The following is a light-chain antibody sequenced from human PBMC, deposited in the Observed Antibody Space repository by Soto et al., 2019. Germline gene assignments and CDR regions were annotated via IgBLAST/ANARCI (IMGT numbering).Light chain of an antibody. CDR3: NSYTNSDTVI. CDR2: AVN. J-gene: IGLJ2*01. Sequence: QSALTQAASVSGSPGQSITISCTGTSSDIGAYHYVSWYQQRPGKAPKVLIYAVNNRPSGISDRFSGSKSGNTASLTISGPQAEDEAVYYCNSYTNSDTVIFGGGTKLTVL. CDR1: SSDIGAYHY. V-gene: IGLV2-14*01.